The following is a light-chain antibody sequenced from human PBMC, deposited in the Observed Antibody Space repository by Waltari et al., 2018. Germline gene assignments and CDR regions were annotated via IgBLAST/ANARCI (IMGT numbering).Light chain of an antibody. V-gene: IGKV1-NL1*01. Sequence: DIQMTQSPSSLSASVGDRVTNTCRASQVIGNALAWYQQKPGKAPKLLFYAASRLESGVPSRFSGSGSGTDYTLIISSLQPEDFATYYCQQYYSIALNFGGGTKVEIK. CDR2: AAS. CDR3: QQYYSIALN. J-gene: IGKJ4*01. CDR1: QVIGNA.